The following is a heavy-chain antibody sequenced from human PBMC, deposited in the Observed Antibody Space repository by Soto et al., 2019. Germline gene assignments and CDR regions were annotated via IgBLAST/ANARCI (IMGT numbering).Heavy chain of an antibody. Sequence: QLQLVQSGAEVKRPGPSVKLSCKSSGGTFTYYGISWVRQAPGQGLEWMGGIIRIIGPATYAQKFQGRLTIPADQSTSTAYMELSSLGSADTALYYCARDLGTTIAGPPRRETYGWLDPWGQGTLVTVSS. CDR1: GGTFTYYG. CDR3: ARDLGTTIAGPPRRETYGWLDP. V-gene: IGHV1-69*01. J-gene: IGHJ5*02. CDR2: IIRIIGPA. D-gene: IGHD3-22*01.